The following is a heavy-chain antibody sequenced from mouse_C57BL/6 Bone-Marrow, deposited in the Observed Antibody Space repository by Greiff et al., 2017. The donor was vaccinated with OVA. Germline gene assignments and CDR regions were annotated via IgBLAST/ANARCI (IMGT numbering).Heavy chain of an antibody. CDR3: ARDLPCSKRFAY. D-gene: IGHD1-1*01. CDR1: GFTFSSYA. V-gene: IGHV5-4*01. J-gene: IGHJ3*01. CDR2: ISDGGSYT. Sequence: DVKLVESGGGLVKPGGSLKLSCAASGFTFSSYAMSWVRQTPEKRLEWVATISDGGSYTYYPDNVKGRFTISRDNAKNNLYLQMSHLKSEDTAMYYCARDLPCSKRFAYWGQGTLVTVSA.